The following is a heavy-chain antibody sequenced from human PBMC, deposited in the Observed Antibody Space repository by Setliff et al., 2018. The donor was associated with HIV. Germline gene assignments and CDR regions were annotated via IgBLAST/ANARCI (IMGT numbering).Heavy chain of an antibody. V-gene: IGHV3-33*07. CDR3: ASSGSGSYINWFGP. CDR1: GFTFSTYW. J-gene: IGHJ5*02. CDR2: IWYDGSNK. Sequence: PGGSLRLSCAASGFTFSTYWMSWVRQAPGKGLEWVAVIWYDGSNKHYADSVKGRFTISRDNDKNSVHLQMTSLRAEDTAVYYCASSGSGSYINWFGPWGQGTLVTVSS. D-gene: IGHD3-10*01.